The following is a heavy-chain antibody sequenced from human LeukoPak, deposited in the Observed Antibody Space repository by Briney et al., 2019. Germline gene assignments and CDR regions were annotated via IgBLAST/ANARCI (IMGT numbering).Heavy chain of an antibody. Sequence: ASVKVSCKASGYTFTGYWMHWVRQAPGQGLEWMGWINPNSGDTNYGQKFQGRVTMTRDTSISTAYMELSRLRSDDTAVYYCARGNGYNQTQDYWGQGTLVTVSS. V-gene: IGHV1-2*02. D-gene: IGHD5-24*01. CDR1: GYTFTGYW. CDR2: INPNSGDT. J-gene: IGHJ4*02. CDR3: ARGNGYNQTQDY.